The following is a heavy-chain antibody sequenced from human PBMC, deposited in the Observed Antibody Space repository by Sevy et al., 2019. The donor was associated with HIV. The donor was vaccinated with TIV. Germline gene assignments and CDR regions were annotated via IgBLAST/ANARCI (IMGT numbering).Heavy chain of an antibody. CDR2: IKQDGSVK. Sequence: GGSLRLSCAASGSSLNIYWMSWVRQAPGKGLEWVANIKQDGSVKYYVDSVKGRFTISRDNARNLLYLQMNSLRAEDTALYYCVRAIAADGSFWGQGTLVTVSS. V-gene: IGHV3-7*01. J-gene: IGHJ4*02. CDR3: VRAIAADGSF. D-gene: IGHD6-13*01. CDR1: GSSLNIYW.